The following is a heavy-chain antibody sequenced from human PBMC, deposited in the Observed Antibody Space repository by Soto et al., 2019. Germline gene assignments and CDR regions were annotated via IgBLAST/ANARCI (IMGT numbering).Heavy chain of an antibody. D-gene: IGHD3-22*01. CDR3: AINYDSSGYYRYNWFDP. V-gene: IGHV3-23*01. J-gene: IGHJ5*02. Sequence: ESGGGLVQPGGSLRLSCAASGFTFSSYAMSWVRQAPGKGLEWVSAISGSGGSTYYADSVKGRFTISRDNSKNTLYLQMNSLRAEDTAVYYCAINYDSSGYYRYNWFDPWGQGTLVTVSS. CDR2: ISGSGGST. CDR1: GFTFSSYA.